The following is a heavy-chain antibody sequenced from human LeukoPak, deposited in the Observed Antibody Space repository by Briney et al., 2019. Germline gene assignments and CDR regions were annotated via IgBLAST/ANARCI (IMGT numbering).Heavy chain of an antibody. J-gene: IGHJ6*02. CDR1: GFTFSNYG. Sequence: GGSLRLSCAASGFTFSNYGIHWVRQAPGKGLEWVAVISYDATNKYYRDSVKGRFTISRDNSKNTLYLQMNSLRVEDTAVYYCARGHHVSYSGTLSGMDVWGQGTTVTVSS. CDR3: ARGHHVSYSGTLSGMDV. D-gene: IGHD1-26*01. V-gene: IGHV3-30*03. CDR2: ISYDATNK.